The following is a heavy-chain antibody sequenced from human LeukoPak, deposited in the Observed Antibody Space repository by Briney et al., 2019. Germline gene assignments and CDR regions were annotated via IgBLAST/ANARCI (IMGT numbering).Heavy chain of an antibody. D-gene: IGHD1-26*01. CDR2: ISYDGSNK. Sequence: PGGSLRLSCAASGFTFSSYGMHWVRQAPGKGLEWVAVISYDGSNKYYADSVKGRFTISRDNSKNTLYLQMNSLRAEDTAVYYCAKDKSWGATSNFDYWGQGTLVTVSS. J-gene: IGHJ4*02. CDR1: GFTFSSYG. V-gene: IGHV3-30*18. CDR3: AKDKSWGATSNFDY.